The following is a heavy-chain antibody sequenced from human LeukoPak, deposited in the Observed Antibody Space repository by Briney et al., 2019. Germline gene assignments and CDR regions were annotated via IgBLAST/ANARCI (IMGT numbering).Heavy chain of an antibody. J-gene: IGHJ3*02. CDR3: AISTYTSAWADAFDI. CDR1: GFTFSTYG. D-gene: IGHD6-19*01. CDR2: ISGSGGNT. Sequence: GGSPRLSCAASGFTFSTYGMSWVRQAPGKGLEWVSAISGSGGNTYYADSVKGRITISRDNTKNTLFLQVTSLRAEDTAVYYCAISTYTSAWADAFDIWGQGTLVTVSS. V-gene: IGHV3-23*01.